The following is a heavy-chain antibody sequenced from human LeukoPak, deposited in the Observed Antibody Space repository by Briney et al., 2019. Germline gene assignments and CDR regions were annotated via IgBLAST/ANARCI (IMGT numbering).Heavy chain of an antibody. D-gene: IGHD3-3*01. CDR2: IYYSGST. V-gene: IGHV4-61*01. CDR3: ARDLRFLEWAFDI. Sequence: SETLSLTCTVSGGSVNSGSHYWCWIRQPPGKGLEWIGYIYYSGSTNYNPSLKSRVTMSLDTSKNQFSLNLNSVTAADTAVYYCARDLRFLEWAFDIWGQGTMVTVSS. CDR1: GGSVNSGSHY. J-gene: IGHJ3*02.